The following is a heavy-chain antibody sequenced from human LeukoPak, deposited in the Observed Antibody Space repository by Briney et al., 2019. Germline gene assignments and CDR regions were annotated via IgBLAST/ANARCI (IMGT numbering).Heavy chain of an antibody. J-gene: IGHJ5*02. Sequence: SVKVSCKASGGTFSSYAISWVRQAPGQGLEWMGGIIPIFGTANYAQKFQGRVTITADKSTSTAYMELSSLRSEDTAVYYCARGHGSGSANYFDPWGQGTLVTVSS. CDR2: IIPIFGTA. CDR3: ARGHGSGSANYFDP. D-gene: IGHD3-10*01. CDR1: GGTFSSYA. V-gene: IGHV1-69*06.